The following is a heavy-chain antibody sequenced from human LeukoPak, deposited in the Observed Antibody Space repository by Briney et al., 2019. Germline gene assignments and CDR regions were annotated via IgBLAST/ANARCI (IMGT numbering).Heavy chain of an antibody. V-gene: IGHV5-51*01. CDR3: ATDSSGRSTDFDY. CDR1: GYSFTNCW. Sequence: PGESLKISCKGSGYSFTNCWIGWVRQMPGKGLEWMGIIYPGDSDTRYSPSFQGQVTISADKSITTAYLQWSSLKASDTAMYYCATDSSGRSTDFDYWGQGTLVTVSS. J-gene: IGHJ4*02. CDR2: IYPGDSDT. D-gene: IGHD6-19*01.